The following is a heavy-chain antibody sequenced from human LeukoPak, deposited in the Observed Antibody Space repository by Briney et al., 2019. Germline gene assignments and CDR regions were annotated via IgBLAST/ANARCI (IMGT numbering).Heavy chain of an antibody. CDR1: GFTFSPYA. Sequence: PGGSLRLSCAASGFTFSPYAMHWVRQAPGKELEWVALILYDGSNKYYADSVKGRFTISRDNSKNTLYLQMNSLRAEDTAVYYCAREAEALDYWGQGTLVTVSS. V-gene: IGHV3-30-3*01. D-gene: IGHD6-19*01. CDR3: AREAEALDY. CDR2: ILYDGSNK. J-gene: IGHJ4*02.